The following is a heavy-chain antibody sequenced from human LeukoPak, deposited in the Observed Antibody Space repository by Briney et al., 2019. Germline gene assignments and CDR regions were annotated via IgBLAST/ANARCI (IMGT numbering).Heavy chain of an antibody. CDR2: IYTSGST. CDR1: GGSICSYY. CDR3: AREQVVVAALDYFDY. V-gene: IGHV4-4*07. Sequence: SETLSLTCTVSGGSICSYYLCWVRQPAGKGLEWIGRIYTSGSTNYHPSLKSRVTMSVDTSKNQFSLKLSSVTAADTAVYYCAREQVVVAALDYFDYWGQGTLVTVSS. J-gene: IGHJ4*02. D-gene: IGHD2-15*01.